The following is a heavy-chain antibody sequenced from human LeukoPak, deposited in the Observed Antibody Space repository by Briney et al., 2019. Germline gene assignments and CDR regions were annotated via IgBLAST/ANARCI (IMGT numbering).Heavy chain of an antibody. CDR2: ISSNGGST. V-gene: IGHV3-64*01. CDR3: ARWTGATLDY. J-gene: IGHJ4*02. Sequence: GGSLRLSCAASGFTFSSYAMHWVRQAPGKGLEYVSAISSNGGSTYYANSVKGRFTISRDNSKNTLYLQMGSLRAEDMAVYYCARWTGATLDYWGQGTLVTVSS. CDR1: GFTFSSYA. D-gene: IGHD3-10*01.